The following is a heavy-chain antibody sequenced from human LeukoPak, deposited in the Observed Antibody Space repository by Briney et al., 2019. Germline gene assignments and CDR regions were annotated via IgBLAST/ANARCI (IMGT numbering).Heavy chain of an antibody. CDR2: ISSSSSYI. J-gene: IGHJ6*02. CDR1: GFTFSSYA. D-gene: IGHD1-26*01. CDR3: ARDRVGPRAYYYYGMDV. V-gene: IGHV3-21*01. Sequence: PGGSLRLSCAASGFTFSSYAMSWVRQAPGKGLEWVSSISSSSSYIYYADSVKGRFTLSRDNAKNSLYLQMNSLRAEDTAVYYCARDRVGPRAYYYYGMDVWGQGTTVTVSS.